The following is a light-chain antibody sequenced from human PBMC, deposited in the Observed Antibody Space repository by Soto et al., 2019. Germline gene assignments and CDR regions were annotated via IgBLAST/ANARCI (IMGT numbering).Light chain of an antibody. V-gene: IGLV4-69*01. CDR2: LNSDGSH. Sequence: QAVLTQSPSASASLGASVTLTCSLTSGHSSYSIAWHQQQPEKGPRYLMKLNSDGSHNKGDGIPDRFSGSSSGTERYLTISSLQSEDEADYYCQTWGTGFQVSGGGTKLTVL. CDR1: SGHSSYS. CDR3: QTWGTGFQV. J-gene: IGLJ3*02.